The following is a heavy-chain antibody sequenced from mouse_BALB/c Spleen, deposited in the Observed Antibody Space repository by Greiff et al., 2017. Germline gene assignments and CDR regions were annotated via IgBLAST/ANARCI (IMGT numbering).Heavy chain of an antibody. CDR2: IWRGGST. CDR1: GFSLTSYG. Sequence: QVQLQQSGPSLVQPSQSLSITCTVSGFSLTSYGVHWVRQSPGKGLEWLGVIWRGGSTDYNAAFMSRLSITKDNSKSQVFFKMNSLQADDTAIYYCAKNGVYGYDGPAYWGQGTLVTVSA. D-gene: IGHD2-2*01. CDR3: AKNGVYGYDGPAY. V-gene: IGHV2-5-1*01. J-gene: IGHJ3*01.